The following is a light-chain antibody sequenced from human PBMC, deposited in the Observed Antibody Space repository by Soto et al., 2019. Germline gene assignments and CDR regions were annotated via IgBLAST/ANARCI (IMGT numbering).Light chain of an antibody. Sequence: QAVVTQEPSLTVSPGGTVTLTCASSTGAVTSGYYPNWIQQKPGQAPRALIYRKTNKHSWTPARFSGSLLGGKAALTLSGVQPEDEAEYYCLLYYGGAVVFGGGTKLTVL. CDR1: TGAVTSGYY. V-gene: IGLV7-43*01. CDR2: RKT. CDR3: LLYYGGAVV. J-gene: IGLJ2*01.